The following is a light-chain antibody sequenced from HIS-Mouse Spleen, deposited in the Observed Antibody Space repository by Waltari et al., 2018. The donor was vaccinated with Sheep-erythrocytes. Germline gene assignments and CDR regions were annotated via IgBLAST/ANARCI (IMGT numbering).Light chain of an antibody. V-gene: IGLV2-18*01. J-gene: IGLJ2*01. CDR2: EVS. CDR1: SSDVGSYNR. CDR3: SLYTSSSTLV. Sequence: QSALTQPPSVSGSPGQTVTISCTGTSSDVGSYNRVSWYQQPPGTAPKLMIYEVSNRPSGVPDRCSGSKSGNTASLTISGLQAEDEADYYCSLYTSSSTLVFGGGTKLTVL.